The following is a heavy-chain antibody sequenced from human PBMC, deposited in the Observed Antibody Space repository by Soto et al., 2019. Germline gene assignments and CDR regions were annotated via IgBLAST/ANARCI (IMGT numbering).Heavy chain of an antibody. V-gene: IGHV3-23*01. J-gene: IGHJ4*02. D-gene: IGHD3-22*01. CDR2: ISGSGYST. Sequence: EVQLLESGGGLVQPGGSLRLSCAASGFTFSSYAMSWVRQAPGKGLEWVSAISGSGYSTYYADSVKGRFTISRDNSKKALYLQMHSQRSQDTAGYYWEKGAVYYDSSVYYGCWGQGTLVTVSS. CDR3: EKGAVYYDSSVYYGC. CDR1: GFTFSSYA.